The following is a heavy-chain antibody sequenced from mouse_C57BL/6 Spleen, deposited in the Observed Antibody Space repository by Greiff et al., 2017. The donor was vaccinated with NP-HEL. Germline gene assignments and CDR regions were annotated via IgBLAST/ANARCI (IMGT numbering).Heavy chain of an antibody. Sequence: QVQLQQSGAELVRPGASVKLSCKASGYTFTDYYINWVKQRPGQGLEWIARIYPGSGNTYYNEKFKGKATLTAEKSSSTAYMQLSSLTSEDSAVYFCARFDGYLFDYWGQGTTLTVSS. J-gene: IGHJ2*01. V-gene: IGHV1-76*01. CDR2: IYPGSGNT. D-gene: IGHD2-3*01. CDR3: ARFDGYLFDY. CDR1: GYTFTDYY.